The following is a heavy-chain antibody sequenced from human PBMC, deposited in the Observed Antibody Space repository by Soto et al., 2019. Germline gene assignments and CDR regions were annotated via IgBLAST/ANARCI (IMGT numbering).Heavy chain of an antibody. Sequence: QVPLQESGPGLVKPSETLSLSCTVSGGSISSYYWSWIRQTPGKGLEWIGYVHDSWGPNYNPSLKSRVAISLDTSKSQFSLKLSSVTATDTAVYYSARQGFAALHVLVEVWGQGTTVNVSS. D-gene: IGHD3-10*01. CDR3: ARQGFAALHVLVEV. CDR2: VHDSWGP. J-gene: IGHJ6*02. CDR1: GGSISSYY. V-gene: IGHV4-59*08.